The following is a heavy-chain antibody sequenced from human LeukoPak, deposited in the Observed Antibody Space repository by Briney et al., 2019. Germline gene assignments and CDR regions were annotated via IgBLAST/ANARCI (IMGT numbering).Heavy chain of an antibody. CDR2: IDPSDSYT. CDR3: ARHAKFGELLSMDV. D-gene: IGHD3-10*02. CDR1: GSIFTSYW. Sequence: GESLKISCQGSGSIFTSYWISWVRQLPGKGLEWMGRIDPSDSYTNYSPSFQGHVTISADKSISTAYLQWSSLKASDTAMYYCARHAKFGELLSMDVWGKGTTVTVSS. V-gene: IGHV5-10-1*01. J-gene: IGHJ6*04.